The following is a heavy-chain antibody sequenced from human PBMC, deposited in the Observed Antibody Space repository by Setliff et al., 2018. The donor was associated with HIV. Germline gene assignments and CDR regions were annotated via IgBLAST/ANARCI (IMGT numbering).Heavy chain of an antibody. V-gene: IGHV4-59*12. CDR1: GGSISNYY. Sequence: SETLSLTCTVSGGSISNYYWSWLRQPPGKGLEWIGYISYTGSTNYNPPLKSRVTISVDTSKNQFSLKLGSVTAADTAVYYCAREWSYGAFDTFDVWGQGTMVTV. CDR3: AREWSYGAFDTFDV. CDR2: ISYTGST. D-gene: IGHD5-18*01. J-gene: IGHJ3*01.